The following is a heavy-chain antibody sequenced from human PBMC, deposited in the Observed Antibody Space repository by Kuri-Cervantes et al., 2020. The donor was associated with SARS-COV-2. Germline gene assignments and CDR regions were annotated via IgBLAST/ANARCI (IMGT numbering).Heavy chain of an antibody. J-gene: IGHJ4*02. D-gene: IGHD3-10*01. CDR2: ITDDGGST. CDR1: GITFSSYA. CDR3: VKGSAASRPYYFDS. Sequence: GGSLRLSCAASGITFSSYAMSWVRQAPGKGLEWVSAITDDGGSTYHADSVKGRFTISRDNSKTTLFLQMNSLRAEDTAVYHCVKGSAASRPYYFDSRGQGTLVTVSS. V-gene: IGHV3-23*01.